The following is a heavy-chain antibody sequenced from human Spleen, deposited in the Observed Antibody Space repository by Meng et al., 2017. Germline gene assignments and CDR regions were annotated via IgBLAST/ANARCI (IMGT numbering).Heavy chain of an antibody. V-gene: IGHV1-69*05. D-gene: IGHD5-12*01. CDR3: ARERGGGYSGYGVDY. J-gene: IGHJ4*02. Sequence: SVKVSCKASGGTFSSYAISWVRQAPGQGLEWMGGIIPIFGTANYAQKFQGRVTITTDESTSTAYMELSSLRSEDTAVYYCARERGGGYSGYGVDYWGQGTLVTVSS. CDR2: IIPIFGTA. CDR1: GGTFSSYA.